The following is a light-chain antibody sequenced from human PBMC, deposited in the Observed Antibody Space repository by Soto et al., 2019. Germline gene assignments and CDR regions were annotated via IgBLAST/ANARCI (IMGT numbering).Light chain of an antibody. V-gene: IGKV3D-15*01. J-gene: IGKJ5*01. CDR1: QSVSSK. Sequence: EIVMTQSPATLSVSPGERATLSCRASQSVSSKLAWYQQKPGQAPRLLIYGASTRATGIPARFSGSGSGTDFTLTISSLEPEDFAVYYCQQYSKWPITFGQGTRLEIK. CDR2: GAS. CDR3: QQYSKWPIT.